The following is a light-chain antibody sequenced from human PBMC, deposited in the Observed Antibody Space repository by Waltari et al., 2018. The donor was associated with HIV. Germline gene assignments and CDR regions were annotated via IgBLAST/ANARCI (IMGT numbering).Light chain of an antibody. CDR2: EVT. J-gene: IGLJ2*01. V-gene: IGLV2-8*01. CDR1: SSAIGAYNF. Sequence: QSALTQPPSASGSPGQSVAISCTGTSSAIGAYNFVSWYQQQSGSAPKLIIFEVTKRPTGVPDRFSGSKSGNTASLTVSGLLPEDDADYYCSSYAGSNRFVVFGGGTRLTVL. CDR3: SSYAGSNRFVV.